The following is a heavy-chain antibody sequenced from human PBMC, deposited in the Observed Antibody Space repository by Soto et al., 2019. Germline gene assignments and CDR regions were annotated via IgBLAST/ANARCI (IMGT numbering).Heavy chain of an antibody. J-gene: IGHJ6*02. CDR1: GFTFSGSA. D-gene: IGHD3-3*01. CDR2: IRSKANSYAT. V-gene: IGHV3-73*01. CDR3: TRHDSNSDFWSGSPPRYGMDV. Sequence: EVQLVESGGGLVQPGGSLKLSCAASGFTFSGSAMHWVRQASGKGLEWVGRIRSKANSYATAYAASVKGRFTISRDDSKNTAYLQMNSLKTEETAVYYCTRHDSNSDFWSGSPPRYGMDVWGQGTTVTVSS.